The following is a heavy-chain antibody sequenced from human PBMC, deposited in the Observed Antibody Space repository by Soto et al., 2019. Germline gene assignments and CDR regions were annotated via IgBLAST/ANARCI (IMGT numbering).Heavy chain of an antibody. CDR3: ARGVRGYSGYDYFDS. CDR2: IYTGVST. J-gene: IGHJ4*02. CDR1: GFTVSSNY. D-gene: IGHD5-12*01. Sequence: EVQLVETGGGLIQPGGSLRLSCAASGFTVSSNYMNWVRQAPGKGLEWVSLIYTGVSTYYADSVKGRFTISRDISKNTVHLQMNSLRGEDTAVYYCARGVRGYSGYDYFDSWGQGTLVTVSS. V-gene: IGHV3-53*02.